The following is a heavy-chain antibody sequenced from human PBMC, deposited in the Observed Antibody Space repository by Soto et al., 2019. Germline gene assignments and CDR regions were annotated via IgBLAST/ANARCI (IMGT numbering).Heavy chain of an antibody. CDR2: IYYSAYSGTT. J-gene: IGHJ4*02. CDR1: GGSINSGGFY. Sequence: QVQLQESGPGLVKPSQTLFLTCTVSGGSINSGGFYWTRIRQHPGKGLEWIGNIYYSAYSGTTYYNPSLKSRITISADTSKNQFSLRLSSVTAADTAVYYCARGHGNLDYWGQGTLVTVSS. V-gene: IGHV4-31*03. CDR3: ARGHGNLDY.